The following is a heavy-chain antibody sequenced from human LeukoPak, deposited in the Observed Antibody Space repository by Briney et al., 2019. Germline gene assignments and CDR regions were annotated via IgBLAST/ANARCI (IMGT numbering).Heavy chain of an antibody. CDR2: ISWNSGSI. CDR3: AKDKTPRTRYYYYYYGMDV. Sequence: GRSLRLSCAASGFTFDDYAMPWVRHAPGKGLEWVSSISWNSGSIGYADSVKGRFTISRDNAKNSLYLQMNSLRAEDTALYYCAKDKTPRTRYYYYYYGMDVWGQGTTVTVSS. D-gene: IGHD2-2*01. V-gene: IGHV3-9*01. J-gene: IGHJ6*02. CDR1: GFTFDDYA.